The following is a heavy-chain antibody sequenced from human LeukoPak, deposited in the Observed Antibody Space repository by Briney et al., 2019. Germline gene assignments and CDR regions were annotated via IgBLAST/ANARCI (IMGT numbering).Heavy chain of an antibody. CDR1: GYTFTGYY. J-gene: IGHJ6*03. D-gene: IGHD1-14*01. V-gene: IGHV1-2*02. CDR3: ARESGISYYYYYYMDV. Sequence: ASVKVSCKASGYTFTGYYMHWVRQAPGQGLEWMGWINPNSGGTNYAQKFQGRVTMTRDTSISTAYMELSRLRSDDTAVYYCARESGISYYYYYYMDVWAKGPRSPSP. CDR2: INPNSGGT.